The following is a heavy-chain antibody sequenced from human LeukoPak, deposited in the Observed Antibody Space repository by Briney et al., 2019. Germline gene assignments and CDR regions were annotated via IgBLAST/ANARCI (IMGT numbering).Heavy chain of an antibody. Sequence: SETLSLTCTVSGASTTSSSHYWDWIRQPPGKGLEWIGTVYYSGNTYYNPSLKSRVTISVDTSKNQFSLKLSSVTAADTAVYYCAVLIVGATPGWFDPWGQGTLVTVSS. D-gene: IGHD1-26*01. CDR1: GASTTSSSHY. V-gene: IGHV4-39*07. J-gene: IGHJ5*02. CDR2: VYYSGNT. CDR3: AVLIVGATPGWFDP.